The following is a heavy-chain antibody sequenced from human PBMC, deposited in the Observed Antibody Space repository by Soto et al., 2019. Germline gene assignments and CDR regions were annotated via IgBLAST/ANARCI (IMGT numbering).Heavy chain of an antibody. V-gene: IGHV4-34*01. J-gene: IGHJ6*02. CDR3: ARRIYGSGSYSFYYYYGMDV. CDR1: GGSFSGYY. CDR2: INHSGST. Sequence: PSETLSLTCAVYGGSFSGYYWSWIRQPPGKGLEWIGEINHSGSTNYNPSLKSRVTTSVDTSKNQFSLKLSSVTAADTAVYYCARRIYGSGSYSFYYYYGMDVWGQGTTVTVSS. D-gene: IGHD3-10*01.